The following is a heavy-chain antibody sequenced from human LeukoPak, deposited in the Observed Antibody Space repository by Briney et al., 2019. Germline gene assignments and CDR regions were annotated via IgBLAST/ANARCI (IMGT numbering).Heavy chain of an antibody. V-gene: IGHV3-23*01. CDR1: GFTFSRYA. J-gene: IGHJ4*02. Sequence: GGSLRLSCAASGFTFSRYAMDWARQAPGKGLEWVSSITNSGGSTYYADSVKGRFTISRDNSKNTLYLQMNSLRAEDTAVYYCAKETGPSTPLFDYWGQGTLVTVSS. CDR2: ITNSGGST. D-gene: IGHD1-1*01. CDR3: AKETGPSTPLFDY.